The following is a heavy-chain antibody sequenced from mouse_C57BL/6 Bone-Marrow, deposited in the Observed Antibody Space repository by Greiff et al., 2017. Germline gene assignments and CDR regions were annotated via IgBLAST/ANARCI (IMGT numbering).Heavy chain of an antibody. CDR2: IDTSDSET. CDR3: ARDDSAWFAY. J-gene: IGHJ3*01. D-gene: IGHD2-12*01. Sequence: QVQLKQPGAELVRPGSSVKLSCKASGYTFTSYWMHWVKQRPIQGLEWIGNIDTSDSETHYNQKFKDKATLTVDKSSSTAYMQLSSLTSEYSAVYYCARDDSAWFAYWGQGTLVTVSA. V-gene: IGHV1-52*01. CDR1: GYTFTSYW.